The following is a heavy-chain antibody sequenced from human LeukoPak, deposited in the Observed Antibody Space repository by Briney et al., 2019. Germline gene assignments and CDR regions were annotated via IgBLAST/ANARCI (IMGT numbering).Heavy chain of an antibody. V-gene: IGHV4-34*01. Sequence: SETLSLTCAVYGGSFSGYYWSWIRQPPGKGLEWIGEINHSGSTNYNPSLKSRVTISVDTSKNQLSLKLSSVTAADTAVYYCARIRYFDPFDYWGQGTLVTVSS. CDR3: ARIRYFDPFDY. CDR1: GGSFSGYY. D-gene: IGHD3-9*01. J-gene: IGHJ4*02. CDR2: INHSGST.